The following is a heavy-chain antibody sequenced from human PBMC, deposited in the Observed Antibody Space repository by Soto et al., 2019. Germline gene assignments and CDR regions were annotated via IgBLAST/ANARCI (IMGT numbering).Heavy chain of an antibody. Sequence: PSETLSLTCSVSGGSISSVGHYWTWVRQAPGKGLEWVSSISGSGNYTHYADFLRGRFTISRDNAKTSLYLQMNSLRAEDTAVYYCAREGINNYNEYYFDSWGQGTVVTVSS. V-gene: IGHV3-21*01. CDR1: GGSISSVGHY. D-gene: IGHD4-4*01. J-gene: IGHJ4*02. CDR3: AREGINNYNEYYFDS. CDR2: ISGSGNYT.